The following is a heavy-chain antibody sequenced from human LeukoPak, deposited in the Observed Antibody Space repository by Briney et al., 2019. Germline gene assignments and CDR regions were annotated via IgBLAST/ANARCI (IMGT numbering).Heavy chain of an antibody. CDR1: GGSISSNSYY. D-gene: IGHD1-1*01. CDR2: IYYSGSP. CDR3: ARWRTAKTGFDY. J-gene: IGHJ4*02. V-gene: IGHV4-39*01. Sequence: PSETLSLTCTVSGGSISSNSYYWGWIRRPPGKGLEWIGSIYYSGSPYYNPSLKSRVTISVDTSKNQFSLKVSSVTAADTAVYYCARWRTAKTGFDYWGQGTLVTVSS.